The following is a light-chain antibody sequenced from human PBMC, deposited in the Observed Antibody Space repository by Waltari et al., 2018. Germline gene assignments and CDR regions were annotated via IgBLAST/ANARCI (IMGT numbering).Light chain of an antibody. CDR3: LLYHKDAQLWV. CDR2: SKN. J-gene: IGLJ3*02. Sequence: QTVVTQEPSLTVSPGGTVTLTCASSTGAVTSGYFPIWFQQKPGQAPRPLIYSKNNKHSWTPARFSGSLLGDKAALTLSGVQPEDEAEYYCLLYHKDAQLWVFGGGTKVTVL. V-gene: IGLV7-43*01. CDR1: TGAVTSGYF.